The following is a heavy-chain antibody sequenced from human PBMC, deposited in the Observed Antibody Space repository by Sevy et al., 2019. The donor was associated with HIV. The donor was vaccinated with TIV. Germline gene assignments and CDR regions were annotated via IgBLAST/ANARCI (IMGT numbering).Heavy chain of an antibody. V-gene: IGHV3-30-3*01. D-gene: IGHD3-22*01. Sequence: GGSLRLSCAASGFTFSSYAMHWVRQAPGKGLEWVAVISYDGSNKYYADSVKGRFTISRDNSKNTLYLQMNSLRAEDTAVYYCARGLGLYYYYDSSGYSSDYFDYWGQGTLVTVSS. CDR2: ISYDGSNK. J-gene: IGHJ4*02. CDR3: ARGLGLYYYYDSSGYSSDYFDY. CDR1: GFTFSSYA.